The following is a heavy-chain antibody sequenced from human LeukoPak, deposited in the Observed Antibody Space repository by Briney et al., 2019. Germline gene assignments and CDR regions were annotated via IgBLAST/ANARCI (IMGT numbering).Heavy chain of an antibody. CDR2: ITHNNSND. Sequence: LGTICAATVLSIRNDGLNRVRQDPGQGLKRVTVITHNNSNDYYEDSVRGRFTISRDRPNIMPYLQMNRLSGAVTAVYYCARERRYCTTTSCYTWPYFYGMDVWGQGTTVIVSS. V-gene: IGHV3-30*05. J-gene: IGHJ6*02. CDR1: VLSIRNDG. D-gene: IGHD2-2*02. CDR3: ARERRYCTTTSCYTWPYFYGMDV.